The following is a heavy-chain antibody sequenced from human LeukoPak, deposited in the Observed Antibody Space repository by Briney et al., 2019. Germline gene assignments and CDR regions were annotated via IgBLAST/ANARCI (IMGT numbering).Heavy chain of an antibody. CDR3: TRSGVITGCFDP. Sequence: GSLRLSSAASGFTFSDYYMSWIRHRPGKGLEWRGHIYYSGSTNYNTPLKSRATISVNTSKNQYSLNLSSVTAADTAVYYYTRSGVITGCFDPWGQGSLVTVSS. J-gene: IGHJ5*02. CDR1: GFTFSDYY. V-gene: IGHV4-34*11. CDR2: IYYSGST. D-gene: IGHD1-20*01.